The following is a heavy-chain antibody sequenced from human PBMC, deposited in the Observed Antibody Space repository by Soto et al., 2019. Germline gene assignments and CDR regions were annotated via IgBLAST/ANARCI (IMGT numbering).Heavy chain of an antibody. V-gene: IGHV1-2*02. CDR3: ARHSGYDYVFDY. Sequence: QVQLVQSGAEVKKPGASVMVSCKASGYTFTGYYIHWVRQAPGQGLEWMGWINPNNGDTNYARKLQGRVTMTRDTSTSTAYMEMSSLTFDDTAVYYCARHSGYDYVFDYWGQGTLVTVSS. CDR2: INPNNGDT. CDR1: GYTFTGYY. D-gene: IGHD5-12*01. J-gene: IGHJ4*02.